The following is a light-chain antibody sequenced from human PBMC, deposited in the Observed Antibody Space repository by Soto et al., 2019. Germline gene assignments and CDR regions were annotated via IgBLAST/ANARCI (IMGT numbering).Light chain of an antibody. CDR2: RAS. CDR1: QAINNN. Sequence: DIQLTQSPSSLSASVTDRVTITCQASQAINNNLNWYQQKLGKAPELLIYRASTLQSGVPSRFSGSGSGTDFTLTISSLEHEDFGTYYCQQSYSTPYTFGQGTKVEIK. J-gene: IGKJ2*01. V-gene: IGKV1-39*01. CDR3: QQSYSTPYT.